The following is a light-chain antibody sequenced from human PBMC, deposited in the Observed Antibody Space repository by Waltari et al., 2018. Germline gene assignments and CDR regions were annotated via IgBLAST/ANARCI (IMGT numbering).Light chain of an antibody. Sequence: EIVMTQSPATLSVSPGETASPSCRASQSVRSNLAWYQQKPGQAPRLLIYGVSTRATGIPARFSGSGSGTEFTLTISSLQSEDFAVYYCQHYNNWTPWTFGQGTRVDVK. V-gene: IGKV3-15*01. CDR2: GVS. CDR3: QHYNNWTPWT. J-gene: IGKJ1*01. CDR1: QSVRSN.